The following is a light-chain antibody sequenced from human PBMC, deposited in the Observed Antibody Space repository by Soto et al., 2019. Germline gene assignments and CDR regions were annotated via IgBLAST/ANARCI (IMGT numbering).Light chain of an antibody. CDR2: HVT. CDR1: SSDIGHYDY. V-gene: IGLV2-14*03. Sequence: QSALTQPASVSGSPGQSITISCTGTSSDIGHYDYVSWYQQHPGKAPKLMIYHVTYRPSGVPDRFSGSKSGNTASLTISGLLPEDEADYYCCSYAGTFTWVFGTGTKLTVL. J-gene: IGLJ1*01. CDR3: CSYAGTFTWV.